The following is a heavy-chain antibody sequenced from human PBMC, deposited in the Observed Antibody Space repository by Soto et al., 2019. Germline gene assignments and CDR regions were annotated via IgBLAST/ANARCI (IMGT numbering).Heavy chain of an antibody. CDR1: GYSFTSYW. CDR2: IDPSDSYT. Sequence: GESLKISCKGSGYSFTSYWISWVRQMPGKGLEWMGRIDPSDSYTNYSPSFQGHVTISADKSISTAYLQWSSLKASDTAMYYCARHEVRVVVPADYGIDVCGQGTTVTVSS. V-gene: IGHV5-10-1*01. CDR3: ARHEVRVVVPADYGIDV. J-gene: IGHJ6*02. D-gene: IGHD2-2*01.